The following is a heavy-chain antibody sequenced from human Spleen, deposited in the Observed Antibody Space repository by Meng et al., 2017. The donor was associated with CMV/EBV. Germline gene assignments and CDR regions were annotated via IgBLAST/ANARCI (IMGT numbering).Heavy chain of an antibody. Sequence: SWEASGFTFDDYGRSWVRQAPGKGLEWVSGISWNGGSTGYADSVKGRFTISRDNVKNSLYLQMNSLRAEDTALYYCARARGHDSNPDYWGQGTLVTVSS. CDR3: ARARGHDSNPDY. D-gene: IGHD4-11*01. CDR2: ISWNGGST. CDR1: GFTFDDYG. J-gene: IGHJ4*02. V-gene: IGHV3-20*04.